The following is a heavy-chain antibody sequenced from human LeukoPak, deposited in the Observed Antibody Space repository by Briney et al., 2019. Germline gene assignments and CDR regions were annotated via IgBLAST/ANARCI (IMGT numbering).Heavy chain of an antibody. CDR1: VFSLSTSGM. V-gene: IGHV4-39*07. D-gene: IGHD6-13*01. CDR2: INHSGST. J-gene: IGHJ4*02. Sequence: SGPALVKPTQTLTLTCSFSVFSLSTSGMCVSWIRQPPGKGLEWIGEINHSGSTNYNPSLKSRVTISVDTSKNQFSLKLSSVTAADTAVYYCARGGGYSSSWYAVYLEYWGQGTLVTVSS. CDR3: ARGGGYSSSWYAVYLEY.